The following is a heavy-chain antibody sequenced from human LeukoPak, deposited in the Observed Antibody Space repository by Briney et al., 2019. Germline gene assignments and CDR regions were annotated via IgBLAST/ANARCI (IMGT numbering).Heavy chain of an antibody. Sequence: PSGTLSLTCTVSGGSISSSSYYWGWIRQPPGKGLEWIGSIYYSGSTYYNPSLKSRVTISVDTSKNQFSLKLSSVTAADTAVYYCARGAAAGPSRFDPWGQGTLVTVSS. CDR3: ARGAAAGPSRFDP. V-gene: IGHV4-39*01. D-gene: IGHD6-13*01. CDR1: GGSISSSSYY. J-gene: IGHJ5*02. CDR2: IYYSGST.